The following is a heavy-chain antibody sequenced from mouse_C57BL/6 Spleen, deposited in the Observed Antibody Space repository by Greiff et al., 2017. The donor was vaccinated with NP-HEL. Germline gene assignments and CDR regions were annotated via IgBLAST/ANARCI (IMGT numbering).Heavy chain of an antibody. D-gene: IGHD3-2*02. J-gene: IGHJ3*01. Sequence: QVQLQQSGAELVRPGASVTLSCKASGYTFTDYEMHWVKQTPVHGLEWIGAIDPETGGTAYNQKFKGKAILTADKSSSTAYMELRSLTSEDSAVYYCTPRQLRPRGFAYWGQGTLVTVSA. CDR2: IDPETGGT. CDR3: TPRQLRPRGFAY. V-gene: IGHV1-15*01. CDR1: GYTFTDYE.